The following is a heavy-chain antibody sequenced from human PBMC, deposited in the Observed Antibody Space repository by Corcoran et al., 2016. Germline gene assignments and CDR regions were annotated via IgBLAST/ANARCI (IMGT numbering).Heavy chain of an antibody. Sequence: EVQLVVSGGGLVQPGGSLRLSCAASGFTFSSYDMHWVRHATGKGLEWVSAIGTAGDTYYPGSVKGRFTISSENAKNSLYLQMNSLRAGDTAGYYCEREGRYCSSTSCYYYYYGMDVWGQGTTVTVSS. J-gene: IGHJ6*02. CDR3: EREGRYCSSTSCYYYYYGMDV. CDR2: IGTAGDT. CDR1: GFTFSSYD. V-gene: IGHV3-13*01. D-gene: IGHD2-2*01.